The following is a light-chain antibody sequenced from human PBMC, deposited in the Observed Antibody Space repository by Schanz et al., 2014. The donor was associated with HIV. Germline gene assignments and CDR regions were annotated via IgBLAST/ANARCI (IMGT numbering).Light chain of an antibody. V-gene: IGLV2-11*01. CDR2: GIT. CDR1: RSDVGGYDH. J-gene: IGLJ2*01. Sequence: QSALTQPRSVSGSPGQSVAISCTGTRSDVGGYDHVSWYQQHPGKAPKLMIYGITKRPSGVPDRFSGSKSGTSVSLAISGLQSEDEADYYCAVWDDNLKGRVFGGGTKLTVL. CDR3: AVWDDNLKGRV.